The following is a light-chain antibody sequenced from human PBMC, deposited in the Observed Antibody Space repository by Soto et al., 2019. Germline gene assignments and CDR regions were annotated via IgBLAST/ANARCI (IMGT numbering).Light chain of an antibody. CDR2: DAS. CDR1: QSIRSH. V-gene: IGKV3-15*01. CDR3: QQYNNWPRT. Sequence: ELVMTQSPVTLSVSPGEGATLSCRASQSIRSHLAWYQQKPGQPPRLLIYDASTRATGVPVRFSGSGSGTEFTLTISGLQSEDFAVYLCQQYNNWPRTFGQGTKVDIK. J-gene: IGKJ1*01.